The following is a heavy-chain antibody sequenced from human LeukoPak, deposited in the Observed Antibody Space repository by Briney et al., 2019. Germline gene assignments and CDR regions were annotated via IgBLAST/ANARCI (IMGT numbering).Heavy chain of an antibody. J-gene: IGHJ4*02. Sequence: KPGGSLRLSCAASGFTFTTFGIHWVRQAPGKGLEWVAAISPDGKIEYYTDSVKGRFTVSRDNSKNMIYLQMSSLRGEDSAVYFCAKINNDDDYWGQGALVTVSS. CDR1: GFTFTTFG. CDR2: ISPDGKIE. CDR3: AKINNDDDY. D-gene: IGHD1/OR15-1a*01. V-gene: IGHV3-30*18.